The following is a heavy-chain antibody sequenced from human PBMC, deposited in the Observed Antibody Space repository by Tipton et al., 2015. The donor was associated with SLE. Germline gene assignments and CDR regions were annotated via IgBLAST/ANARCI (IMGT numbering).Heavy chain of an antibody. CDR2: IRYDGSNK. Sequence: QLVQSGGGVVQPGGSLRLSCAASGFTFSSYGMHWVRQAPGKGLEWVAFIRYDGSNKYYADSVKGRFTISRDNSKNTLYLQMNSLRAEDTAVYYCARVRGYAGYFDYWGQGTLVTVSS. V-gene: IGHV3-30*02. CDR3: ARVRGYAGYFDY. CDR1: GFTFSSYG. J-gene: IGHJ4*02. D-gene: IGHD5-12*01.